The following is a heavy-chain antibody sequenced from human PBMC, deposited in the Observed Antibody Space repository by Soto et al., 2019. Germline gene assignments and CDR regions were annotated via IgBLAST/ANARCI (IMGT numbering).Heavy chain of an antibody. D-gene: IGHD4-17*01. CDR2: MYYSGRT. CDR3: ARHGNTVTTGYYYGMDV. Sequence: SETLSLSCTVSGASISSSNYSWGWIRQPPGRGLEWIGTMYYSGRTYYNPSLKSRGTTSVDTTKNQFSLKLVAVTATDTAVYYCARHGNTVTTGYYYGMDVWGQATTVTVSS. V-gene: IGHV4-39*01. CDR1: GASISSSNYS. J-gene: IGHJ6*02.